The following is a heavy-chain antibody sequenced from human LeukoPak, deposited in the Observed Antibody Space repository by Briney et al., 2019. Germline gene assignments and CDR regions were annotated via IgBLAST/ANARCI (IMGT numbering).Heavy chain of an antibody. J-gene: IGHJ4*02. CDR2: VSWNGGSI. Sequence: GRSLRLSCAASGFTFSSYGMHWVRQAPGKGLEWVSGVSWNGGSIGYSDSVKGRFTISKDNAKNSLYLQMDSLRTEDMALYYCAKGNDYDFWSGYDYWGQGTLVTVSS. D-gene: IGHD3-3*01. CDR1: GFTFSSYG. V-gene: IGHV3-9*03. CDR3: AKGNDYDFWSGYDY.